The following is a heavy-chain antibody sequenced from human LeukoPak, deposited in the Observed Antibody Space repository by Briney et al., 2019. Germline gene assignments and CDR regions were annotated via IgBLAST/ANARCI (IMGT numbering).Heavy chain of an antibody. Sequence: GASVKVSCKASGYTFTGYYIHWVRQAPGQGLEWMGGIIPIFGTANYAQKFQGRVTITADESTSTAYMELSSLRSEDTAVYYCARAAWGDYYYGMDVWGQGTTVTVSS. D-gene: IGHD3-16*01. CDR2: IIPIFGTA. CDR1: GYTFTGYY. V-gene: IGHV1-69*13. J-gene: IGHJ6*02. CDR3: ARAAWGDYYYGMDV.